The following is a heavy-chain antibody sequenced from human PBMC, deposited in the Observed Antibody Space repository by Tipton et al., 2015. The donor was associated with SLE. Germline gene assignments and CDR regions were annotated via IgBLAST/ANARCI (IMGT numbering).Heavy chain of an antibody. Sequence: QLVQSGGGVVQPGRSLRLSCAASGFTFSSYSMNWVRQAPGKGLEWVSYISSSSSTIYYADSVKGRFTISRDNAKNSLYLQMNSLRAEDTAVYYCARHGGYYFDYWGQGTLVTVSS. V-gene: IGHV3-48*01. CDR3: ARHGGYYFDY. CDR1: GFTFSSYS. D-gene: IGHD4-23*01. J-gene: IGHJ4*02. CDR2: ISSSSSTI.